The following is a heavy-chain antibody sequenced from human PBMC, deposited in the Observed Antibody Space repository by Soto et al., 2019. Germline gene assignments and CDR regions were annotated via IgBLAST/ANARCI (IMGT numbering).Heavy chain of an antibody. CDR1: GYSVTSYW. J-gene: IGHJ4*02. D-gene: IGHD2-15*01. CDR3: ARRLKYCSGGSCLNYFDY. V-gene: IGHV5-51*01. Sequence: PGESLKISCKGSGYSVTSYWIGWVRQMPVKGLEWMGIIYPGDSDTRYSPSFQGQVTISADKSISTAYLQWSSLKASDTAMYYCARRLKYCSGGSCLNYFDYWGQGTLVTVSS. CDR2: IYPGDSDT.